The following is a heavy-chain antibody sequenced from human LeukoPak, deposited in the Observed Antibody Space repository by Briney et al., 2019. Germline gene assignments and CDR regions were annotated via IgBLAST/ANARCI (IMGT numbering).Heavy chain of an antibody. CDR1: GYTFTSYG. V-gene: IGHV1-18*01. CDR3: ARDRPYIVVVPAAKDYYYGMDV. J-gene: IGHJ6*02. Sequence: ASVTVSFKASGYTFTSYGISWVRQAPGQGLEGMGWISAYNGNTNYAQKLQGRVTMTTDTSTSTAYMELRSLRSDDTAVYCCARDRPYIVVVPAAKDYYYGMDVWGQGTTVTVSS. CDR2: ISAYNGNT. D-gene: IGHD2-2*01.